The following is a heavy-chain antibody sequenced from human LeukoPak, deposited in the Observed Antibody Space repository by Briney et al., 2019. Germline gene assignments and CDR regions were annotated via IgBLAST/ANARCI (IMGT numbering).Heavy chain of an antibody. Sequence: SETLSLTCTVSGGSISSYYWSWIRQPPGKGLEWIGYIYYSGSTNYNPSLKSRVTISVDTSKNQFSLKLSSVTAADTAVYYCARVVRYFDWFDAFDIWGQGTMVTVSS. CDR3: ARVVRYFDWFDAFDI. J-gene: IGHJ3*02. CDR1: GGSISSYY. D-gene: IGHD3-9*01. V-gene: IGHV4-59*08. CDR2: IYYSGST.